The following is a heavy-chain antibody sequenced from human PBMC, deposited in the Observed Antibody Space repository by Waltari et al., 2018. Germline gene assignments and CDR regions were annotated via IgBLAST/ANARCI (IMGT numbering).Heavy chain of an antibody. V-gene: IGHV4-38-2*02. D-gene: IGHD3-9*01. Sequence: QVQLQESGPGLVKPSETLSLTCAVSGYSISSGYYWGWIRQPAGKGLEWIGSIYHSGCTYYNPSLKSRVTISVDTSKNQFSLKLSSVTAADTAVYYCARDSPYYDILTGYYYYMDVWGKGTTVTVSS. J-gene: IGHJ6*03. CDR1: GYSISSGYY. CDR2: IYHSGCT. CDR3: ARDSPYYDILTGYYYYMDV.